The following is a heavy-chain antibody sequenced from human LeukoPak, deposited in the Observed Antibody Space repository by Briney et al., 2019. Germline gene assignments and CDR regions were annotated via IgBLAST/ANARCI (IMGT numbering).Heavy chain of an antibody. Sequence: GESLRLSCAASGFTLDDYGMSWVRQAPGKGLEWVCGINWNGVHMEYSDSVKGRFTISRDNAKKTLHLQMDSLRVEDTALYYCARDPKISYGLGIHEYWGQGTQVTVSS. CDR1: GFTLDDYG. V-gene: IGHV3-20*04. D-gene: IGHD5-18*01. CDR3: ARDPKISYGLGIHEY. J-gene: IGHJ4*02. CDR2: INWNGVHM.